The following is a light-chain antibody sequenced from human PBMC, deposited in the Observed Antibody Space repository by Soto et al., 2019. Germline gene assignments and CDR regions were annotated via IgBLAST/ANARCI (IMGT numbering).Light chain of an antibody. CDR1: QSVSSSY. J-gene: IGKJ1*01. V-gene: IGKV3-20*01. CDR2: GAS. Sequence: EIVLTQSPGTLSLSPGERATLSCRASQSVSSSYLAWYQQKPGQAPRLLLYGASSRATGIPDRFSGSGSGTDFTLTISRLETEDYAGYYCQQYGSSPGTFGQGTKVEIK. CDR3: QQYGSSPGT.